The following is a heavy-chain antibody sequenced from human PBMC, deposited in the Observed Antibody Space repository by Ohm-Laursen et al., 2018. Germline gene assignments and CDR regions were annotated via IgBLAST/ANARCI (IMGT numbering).Heavy chain of an antibody. CDR2: IWYDGSNE. D-gene: IGHD6-6*01. J-gene: IGHJ6*02. CDR3: ASPPQGSSRHTGWYYYYGMDV. Sequence: SLRLSCTASGFTFSSYGMHWVRQAPGKGLEWVVVIWYDGSNEYYADSVKGRFTISRDNSKNTLYLQMNSLRAEDTAVYYCASPPQGSSRHTGWYYYYGMDVWGQGTTVTVSS. CDR1: GFTFSSYG. V-gene: IGHV3-33*01.